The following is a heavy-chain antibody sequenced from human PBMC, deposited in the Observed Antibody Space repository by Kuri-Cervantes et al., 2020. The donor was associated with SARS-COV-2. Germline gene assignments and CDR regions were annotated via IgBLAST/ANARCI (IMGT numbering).Heavy chain of an antibody. CDR2: ISSNGGST. J-gene: IGHJ6*02. CDR1: GFTFSSYA. Sequence: GGSLRLSCSASGFTFSSYAMHWVRQAPGKGLEYVSAISSNGGSTYYADSVKGRFTISRDNSKNTLYLQMNSLRAEDTAVYYCAREDIVVVPAASLRTYYYYGMDVWGQGTTVTVSS. D-gene: IGHD2-2*01. CDR3: AREDIVVVPAASLRTYYYYGMDV. V-gene: IGHV3-64*04.